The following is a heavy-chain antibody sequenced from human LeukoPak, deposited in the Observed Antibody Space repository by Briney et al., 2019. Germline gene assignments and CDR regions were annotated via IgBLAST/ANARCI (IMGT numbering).Heavy chain of an antibody. V-gene: IGHV4-59*12. CDR1: GGSISSYY. J-gene: IGHJ4*02. CDR2: IYYSGST. Sequence: KPSETLSLTCTVSGGSISSYYWSWIRQPPGKGLEWIGYIYYSGSTNYNPSLKSRVTISVDTSKNQFSLELTSVTAADTALYYCARRGYTYGYFDYWGQGTLVTVSS. CDR3: ARRGYTYGYFDY. D-gene: IGHD5-18*01.